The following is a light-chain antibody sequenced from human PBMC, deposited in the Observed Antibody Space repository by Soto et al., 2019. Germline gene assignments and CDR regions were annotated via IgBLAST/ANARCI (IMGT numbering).Light chain of an antibody. V-gene: IGLV1-40*01. Sequence: QSVLTQPPSVSGAPGQRLTISCTGSSSNIGAGYDVHWYQQLPGTAPKLLIYGNSNRPSGFPDRFSGSKSGTSASLAITGLQAEDEADYYCQSYDSSLSAVIFGGGTKLTVL. CDR3: QSYDSSLSAVI. CDR1: SSNIGAGYD. J-gene: IGLJ2*01. CDR2: GNS.